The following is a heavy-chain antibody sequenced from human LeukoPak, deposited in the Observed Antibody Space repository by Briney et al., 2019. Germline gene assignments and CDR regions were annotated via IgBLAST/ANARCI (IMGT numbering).Heavy chain of an antibody. J-gene: IGHJ3*02. Sequence: GGSLRLSCAASGFTFDDYAMHWVRQAPGKGLEWVSGISWNSGSIGYADSVKGRFTISRDNAKNSLYLQMNSLRAEDTALYYCAKGLSGYNLPDAFDIWGQGTMVTVSS. CDR3: AKGLSGYNLPDAFDI. CDR2: ISWNSGSI. V-gene: IGHV3-9*01. CDR1: GFTFDDYA. D-gene: IGHD5-24*01.